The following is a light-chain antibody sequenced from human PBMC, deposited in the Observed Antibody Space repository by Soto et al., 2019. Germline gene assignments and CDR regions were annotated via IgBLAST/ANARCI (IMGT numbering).Light chain of an antibody. J-gene: IGLJ2*01. Sequence: QSALTQPASVSGSPGQSITISCTGTNSDIGGYNYVSWYQQRPGEAPKLMIYAVNDRPSGVSDRFSGSKSDNTASLTISGLRAEGEADYFCSSYTNTGTYVVFGEGTKLTVL. CDR1: NSDIGGYNY. CDR2: AVN. CDR3: SSYTNTGTYVV. V-gene: IGLV2-14*01.